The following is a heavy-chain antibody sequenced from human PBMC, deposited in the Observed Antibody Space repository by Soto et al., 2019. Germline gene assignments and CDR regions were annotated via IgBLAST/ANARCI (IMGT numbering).Heavy chain of an antibody. CDR1: GFTFSSYW. CDR2: IKSDGSGT. Sequence: EVQLVESGGGLVQPGESLTLSCAVSGFTFSSYWMHWVRQAPGKELVWVSRIKSDGSGTYYADSVKGRLTISRDNAKNTLYLQMNSLRVEDTAVYFCAMGDGDRYDGNGYLGRHWGQGTLVTVSS. CDR3: AMGDGDRYDGNGYLGRH. J-gene: IGHJ4*02. V-gene: IGHV3-74*01. D-gene: IGHD3-22*01.